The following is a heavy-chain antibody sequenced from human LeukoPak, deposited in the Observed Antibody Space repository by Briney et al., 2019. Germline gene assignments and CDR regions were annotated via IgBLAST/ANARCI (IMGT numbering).Heavy chain of an antibody. V-gene: IGHV1-2*02. D-gene: IGHD2-2*01. CDR1: GYTFSGYH. CDR2: INPNSGGT. J-gene: IGHJ4*02. Sequence: ASVKVSCKASGYTFSGYHMHWVRQAPGQGLEWMGWINPNSGGTNYAQKFQGRVTMTRDTSISTAYMELSRLRSDDTAMYFCARIFCSSASCYFFDYWGQGTLVTVS. CDR3: ARIFCSSASCYFFDY.